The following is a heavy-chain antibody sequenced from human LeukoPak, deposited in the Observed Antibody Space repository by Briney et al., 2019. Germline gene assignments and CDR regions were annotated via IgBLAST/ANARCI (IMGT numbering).Heavy chain of an antibody. CDR1: GFTFDDYA. D-gene: IGHD5/OR15-5a*01. CDR2: ISGDGGST. J-gene: IGHJ6*02. CDR3: AKDMVYLYYYYYYGMDV. V-gene: IGHV3-43*02. Sequence: PGGSLRLSRAASGFTFDDYAMHWVRPAPGKGLEWVSLISGDGGSTYYADSVKGRFTISRDNSKNSLYLQMNSLRTEDTALYYCAKDMVYLYYYYYYGMDVWGQGTTVTVSS.